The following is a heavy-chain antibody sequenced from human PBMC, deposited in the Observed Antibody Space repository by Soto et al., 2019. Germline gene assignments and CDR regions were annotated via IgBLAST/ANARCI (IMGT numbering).Heavy chain of an antibody. CDR3: ARHPGYCSGGSCNGQYTLDV. CDR2: ISHTGTP. J-gene: IGHJ6*02. Sequence: SETLSLTCTVSGCSINSIVNLWDWLRQPPGKGLEWIGSISHTGTPYYSPSLKSRATISVDTSKNQFSLKLAAVTATDTAVYFCARHPGYCSGGSCNGQYTLDVWGQGTTVTVSS. CDR1: GCSINSIVNL. V-gene: IGHV4-39*01. D-gene: IGHD2-15*01.